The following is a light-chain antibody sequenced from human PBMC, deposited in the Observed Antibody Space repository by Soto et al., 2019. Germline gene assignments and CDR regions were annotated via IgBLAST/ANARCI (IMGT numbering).Light chain of an antibody. V-gene: IGLV2-11*01. CDR3: CSYARRSSYV. J-gene: IGLJ1*01. CDR2: DVS. CDR1: SSDVGGYNY. Sequence: QSVLTQPRSVSGSPGQSVTISCTGTSSDVGGYNYVSWYQQHPGKAPKLMIYDVSKRPSGVPDRFSGSKSGNTASLTISGLQAEDEADYYCCSYARRSSYVFGTGTKLPVL.